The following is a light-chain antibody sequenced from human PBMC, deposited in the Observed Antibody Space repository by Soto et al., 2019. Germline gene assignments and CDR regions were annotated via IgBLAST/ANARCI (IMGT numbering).Light chain of an antibody. Sequence: EIVMTQSPATLSVSPGERVTLSCRASQSLTRNLAWYQHKPGQSPRLLIYGASSRATGIPDRFSGSGSGTDFSLSITSLEPEDFAVYYCQQRSSWITFGQGTRLEIK. CDR2: GAS. J-gene: IGKJ5*01. CDR1: QSLTRN. V-gene: IGKV3-11*01. CDR3: QQRSSWIT.